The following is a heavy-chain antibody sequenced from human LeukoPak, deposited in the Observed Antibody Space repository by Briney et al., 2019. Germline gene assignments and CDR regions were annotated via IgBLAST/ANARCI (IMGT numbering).Heavy chain of an antibody. CDR3: ARESVTTAYYYMDV. CDR1: GYSISSGYY. D-gene: IGHD4-11*01. V-gene: IGHV4-38-2*02. CDR2: IYHSGST. J-gene: IGHJ6*03. Sequence: PSETLLLTCTVSGYSISSGYYWDWIRQPPGKGLEWIGSIYHSGSTYYNPSLKSRVTISVDTSKNQFSLKLSSVTAADTAVYYCARESVTTAYYYMDVWGKGTTVTVSS.